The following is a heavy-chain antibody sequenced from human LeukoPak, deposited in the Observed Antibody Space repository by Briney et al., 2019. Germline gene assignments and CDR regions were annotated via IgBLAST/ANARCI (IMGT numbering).Heavy chain of an antibody. V-gene: IGHV3-21*01. Sequence: GGSLRLSCAASGFTFSSYRMNWVRQAPGKGLEGVSSISSRSSYIYYADSLKGRFTISRDNAKNSLYLNIHSLRAEDTAVYYCARDRADPDYGDYVFAYWGQGTLVTVSS. CDR2: ISSRSSYI. D-gene: IGHD4-17*01. CDR3: ARDRADPDYGDYVFAY. CDR1: GFTFSSYR. J-gene: IGHJ4*02.